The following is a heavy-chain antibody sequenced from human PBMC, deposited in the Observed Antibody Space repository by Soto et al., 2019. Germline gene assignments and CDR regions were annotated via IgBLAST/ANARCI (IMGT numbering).Heavy chain of an antibody. D-gene: IGHD1-26*01. CDR1: CGSLSRSQG. CDR3: ATREGLPDPFDI. CDR2: IYHSAST. J-gene: IGHJ3*02. Sequence: GTPAPTCAVSCGSLSRSQGWGWVRQSPGRGLEWIGEIYHSASTNCNPSLYSRVTVSLDKSKNQFSLKLTSVTAADTAIYYCATREGLPDPFDIWGHGTMVTVS. V-gene: IGHV4-4*02.